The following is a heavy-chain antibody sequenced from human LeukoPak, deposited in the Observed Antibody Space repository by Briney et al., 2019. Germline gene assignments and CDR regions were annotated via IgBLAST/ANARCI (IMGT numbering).Heavy chain of an antibody. CDR2: IYYRVTS. D-gene: IGHD2-15*01. CDR1: GDSISTYY. CDR3: AREHCSGGSCYSIYYYYMDV. V-gene: IGHV4-59*12. Sequence: SETLSLTCTVSGDSISTYYWSWIRQPPGKGLEWIGYIYYRVTSDYNPSLKSRVTISVDTSKNQFSLKLSSVTAADTAVYYCAREHCSGGSCYSIYYYYMDVWGKGTTVTVSS. J-gene: IGHJ6*03.